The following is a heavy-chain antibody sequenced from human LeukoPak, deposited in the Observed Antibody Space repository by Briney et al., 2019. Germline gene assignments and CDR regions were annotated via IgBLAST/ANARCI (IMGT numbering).Heavy chain of an antibody. CDR1: GGSFSGYY. D-gene: IGHD6-19*01. CDR3: ARHRRGTGWYFMVY. V-gene: IGHV4-34*01. J-gene: IGHJ4*02. Sequence: PSETLSLTCAVYGGSFSGYYWSWIRQPPGKGLEWIGEINHSGSTNYNPSLKSRVTISVDTSKNQFSLKLSSVTAADTAVYYCARHRRGTGWYFMVYWGQGALVTVSS. CDR2: INHSGST.